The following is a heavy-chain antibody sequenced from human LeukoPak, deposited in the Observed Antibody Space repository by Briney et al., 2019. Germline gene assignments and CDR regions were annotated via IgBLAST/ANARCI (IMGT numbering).Heavy chain of an antibody. Sequence: GGSLRLSCAASGFTFSSYSMNWVRQATGKGLEWVSSISSSSSYIYYADSVKGRFTISRDNAKNSLYLQMNSLRAEDTAVYYCARGRSAAAGKFDYWGQGTLVTVSS. CDR3: ARGRSAAAGKFDY. J-gene: IGHJ4*02. CDR2: ISSSSSYI. CDR1: GFTFSSYS. D-gene: IGHD6-13*01. V-gene: IGHV3-21*01.